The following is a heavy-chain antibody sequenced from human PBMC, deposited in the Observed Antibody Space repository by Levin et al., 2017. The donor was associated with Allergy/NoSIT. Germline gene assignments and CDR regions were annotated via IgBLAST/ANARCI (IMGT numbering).Heavy chain of an antibody. Sequence: GSLRLSCTVSGCSISSYYWSWIRQPAGKGLEWIGRIYTSGSTNYNPSLKSRVTMSVDTSKNQFSLKLSSVTAADTAVYYCARGVDGDLTFDYWGQGTLVTVSS. D-gene: IGHD4-17*01. CDR2: IYTSGST. CDR3: ARGVDGDLTFDY. J-gene: IGHJ4*02. CDR1: GCSISSYY. V-gene: IGHV4-4*07.